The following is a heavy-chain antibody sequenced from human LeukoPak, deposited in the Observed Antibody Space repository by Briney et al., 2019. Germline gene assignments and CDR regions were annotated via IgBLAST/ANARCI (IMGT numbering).Heavy chain of an antibody. Sequence: PGGSLRLSCAASGFTFSSYEMNWVRQAPGKGLEWVSYISSSGSTIYYADSVKGRFTISRDNAKNSLYLQMNSLRAEDTAVCYCASPPPYSGSYGYWGQGTLVTVSS. D-gene: IGHD1-26*01. CDR1: GFTFSSYE. CDR2: ISSSGSTI. V-gene: IGHV3-48*03. J-gene: IGHJ4*02. CDR3: ASPPPYSGSYGY.